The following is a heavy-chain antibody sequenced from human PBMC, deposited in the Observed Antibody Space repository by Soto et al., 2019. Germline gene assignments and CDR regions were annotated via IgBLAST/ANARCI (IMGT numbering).Heavy chain of an antibody. CDR1: GGSFSGYY. Sequence: LEILSFTCGVYGGSFSGYYWSLIRQPPGKGLECIGEINHSGSTNYNPSLKSRVTISVDTSKNQFSLKMSSVTAADTAVYYCARLKRGYSGYDYYCYYGMDVWAERTTVTDSS. CDR3: ARLKRGYSGYDYYCYYGMDV. V-gene: IGHV4-34*01. D-gene: IGHD5-12*01. CDR2: INHSGST. J-gene: IGHJ6*04.